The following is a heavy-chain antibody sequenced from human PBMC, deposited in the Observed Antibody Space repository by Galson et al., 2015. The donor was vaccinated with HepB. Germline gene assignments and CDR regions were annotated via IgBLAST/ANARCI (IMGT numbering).Heavy chain of an antibody. CDR2: ISTSSETI. D-gene: IGHD3-10*01. CDR3: ARCPFRICFSSGTYFAY. V-gene: IGHV3-48*01. Sequence: SLRLSCAVSGFTFNTYSMNWVRQAPGKGLEWISYISTSSETIYYADSVKGRFIISRDNAKNSLYLQMNGLRADDTAIYYCARCPFRICFSSGTYFAYRAQGSPATVSS. CDR1: GFTFNTYS. J-gene: IGHJ4*02.